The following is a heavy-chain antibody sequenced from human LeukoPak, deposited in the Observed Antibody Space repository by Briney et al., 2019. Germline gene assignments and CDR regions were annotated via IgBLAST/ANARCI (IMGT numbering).Heavy chain of an antibody. J-gene: IGHJ4*02. CDR2: IHHGGST. Sequence: SETLSLTCAVSAYSISSGYYWGWIRQPPGKGQEWIGSIHHGGSTYYNPSLKSRITVSIDRSKNQFSLKLNSVTAADSAVYYCATNVTYSFDNWGQGTLVTVSS. D-gene: IGHD2-21*02. CDR3: ATNVTYSFDN. V-gene: IGHV4-38-2*01. CDR1: AYSISSGYY.